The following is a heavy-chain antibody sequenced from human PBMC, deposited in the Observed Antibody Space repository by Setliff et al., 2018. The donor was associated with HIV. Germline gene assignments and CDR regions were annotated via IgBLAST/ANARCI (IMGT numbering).Heavy chain of an antibody. Sequence: ASVKVSCKASGYTFTSYYMHWVRQAPGQGLEWMGIINPSGGSTSYAQKFQGRVTMTRDTSTSTVYMELSSLRSEDTAVYYCARDLLRGWYHYYYYMDVWGKGTTVTVSS. J-gene: IGHJ6*03. D-gene: IGHD6-19*01. CDR1: GYTFTSYY. CDR2: INPSGGST. CDR3: ARDLLRGWYHYYYYMDV. V-gene: IGHV1-46*03.